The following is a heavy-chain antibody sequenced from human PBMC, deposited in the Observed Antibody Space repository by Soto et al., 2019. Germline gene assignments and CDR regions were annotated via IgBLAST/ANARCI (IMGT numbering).Heavy chain of an antibody. CDR2: IYYSGST. J-gene: IGHJ5*02. CDR3: ARDHGDILTGERWFDP. CDR1: GGSISSYY. D-gene: IGHD3-9*01. V-gene: IGHV4-59*01. Sequence: SETLSLTCTVSGGSISSYYWSWIRQPPGKGLEWIGYIYYSGSTNYNPSLKSRVTISVDTSKNQFSLKLSSVTAADTAVYYCARDHGDILTGERWFDPWGQGTLVTVSS.